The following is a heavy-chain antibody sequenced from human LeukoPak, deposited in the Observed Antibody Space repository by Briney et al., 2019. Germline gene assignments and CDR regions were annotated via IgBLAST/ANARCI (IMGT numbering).Heavy chain of an antibody. CDR3: AGGAVAGLFDY. CDR1: GGTFSSYA. CDR2: IIPIFGTA. Sequence: SVKVPCKASGGTFSSYAISWVRQAPGQGLEWMGGIIPIFGTANYAQKFQGRVTITADESTSTAYMELSSLRSEDTAVYYCAGGAVAGLFDYWGQGTLVTVSS. D-gene: IGHD6-19*01. V-gene: IGHV1-69*13. J-gene: IGHJ4*02.